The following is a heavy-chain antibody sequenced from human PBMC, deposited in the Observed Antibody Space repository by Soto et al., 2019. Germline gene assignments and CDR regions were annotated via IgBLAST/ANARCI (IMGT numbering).Heavy chain of an antibody. V-gene: IGHV5-51*01. CDR1: GYSFTSDV. CDR2: IYPGDSDT. J-gene: IGHJ4*02. Sequence: LGDSLRISCKGSGYSFTSDVIGWVRQMPGKGLEWMGIIYPGDSDTRYSPSFQGQVTISADKSISTAYLQWSSLKASDTAMYYCARDISGSGWYKEYFDYWGQGTLVTVSS. CDR3: ARDISGSGWYKEYFDY. D-gene: IGHD6-19*01.